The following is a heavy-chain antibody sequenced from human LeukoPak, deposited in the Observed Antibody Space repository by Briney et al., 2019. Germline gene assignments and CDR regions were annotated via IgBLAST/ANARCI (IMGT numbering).Heavy chain of an antibody. CDR3: TASDHLYCSSSSCHFDY. CDR1: GFTFGSYE. V-gene: IGHV3-49*04. D-gene: IGHD2-2*01. J-gene: IGHJ4*02. Sequence: GGSLTLSCAASGFTFGSYEMNWVRQAPGKGLEWVSFIQSKTYGEGTMYAASVRGRFTISRDDSRSTAYLQMNSLKTEDTAVYYCTASDHLYCSSSSCHFDYWGQGTLVTVAS. CDR2: IQSKTYGEGT.